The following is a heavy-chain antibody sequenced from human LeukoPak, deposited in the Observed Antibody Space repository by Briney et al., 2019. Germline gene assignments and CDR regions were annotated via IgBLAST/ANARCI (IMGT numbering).Heavy chain of an antibody. CDR2: INPNSGGT. D-gene: IGHD4-23*01. J-gene: IGHJ3*02. CDR3: ARALDYGGNPLNAFDI. Sequence: GASVKVSCKVSGYTLTELSMHWVRQAPGQGLEWMGRINPNSGGTNYAQKFQGRVTMTRDTSISTAYMELSRLRSDDTAVYYCARALDYGGNPLNAFDIWGQGTMVTVSS. V-gene: IGHV1-2*06. CDR1: GYTLTELS.